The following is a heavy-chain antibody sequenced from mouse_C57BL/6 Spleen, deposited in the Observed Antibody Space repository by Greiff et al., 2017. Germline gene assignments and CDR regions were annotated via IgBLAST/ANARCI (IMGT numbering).Heavy chain of an antibody. Sequence: QVQLQQSGAELARPGASVKMSCKASGYTFTSYTMHWVKQRPGQGLEWIGYINPSSGYTKYNQKFKDKATLTADKSSSTAYMQLSSLTSDDSAVYYCARHYYYGSSYWYFDVWGTGTTVTVSS. CDR1: GYTFTSYT. CDR3: ARHYYYGSSYWYFDV. J-gene: IGHJ1*03. D-gene: IGHD1-1*01. V-gene: IGHV1-4*01. CDR2: INPSSGYT.